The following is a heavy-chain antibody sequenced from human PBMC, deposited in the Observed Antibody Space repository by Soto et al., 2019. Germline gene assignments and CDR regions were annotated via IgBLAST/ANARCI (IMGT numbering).Heavy chain of an antibody. J-gene: IGHJ4*02. V-gene: IGHV5-51*01. Sequence: LKISCKGSGYSFTSYWIGWVRQMPGKGLEWMGIIYPGDSDTRYSPSFQGQVTISADKSISTAYLQWSSLKASDTAMYYCARQESRDGYNFAYWGQGTLVTVSS. CDR3: ARQESRDGYNFAY. CDR2: IYPGDSDT. CDR1: GYSFTSYW. D-gene: IGHD5-12*01.